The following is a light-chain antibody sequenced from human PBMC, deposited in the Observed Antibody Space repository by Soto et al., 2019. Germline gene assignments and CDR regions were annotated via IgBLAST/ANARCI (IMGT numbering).Light chain of an antibody. CDR3: QQSYSTPWT. CDR2: STS. CDR1: QSISYY. Sequence: DIQMTQSPSSLSASVGDRVTITFRASQSISYYLNWYQQKQGRAPRLLIYSTSTLQSGVPSKFSGSASGTDFTLTISSLQPEDFATYYCQQSYSTPWTFGQGTKV. J-gene: IGKJ1*01. V-gene: IGKV1-39*01.